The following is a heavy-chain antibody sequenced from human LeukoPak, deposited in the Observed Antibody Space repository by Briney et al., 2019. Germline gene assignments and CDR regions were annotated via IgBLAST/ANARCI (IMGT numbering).Heavy chain of an antibody. D-gene: IGHD3-10*01. V-gene: IGHV1-2*02. Sequence: ASVKVSCKASGYTFTGYYMHWVRQAPGQGLEWMGWINPNSGGTNYAQKFQGRVTMTRDTAISTAYMELSRLRSDDTAVYYCARGSGGLFRPGAFDIWGQGTMVTVSS. CDR3: ARGSGGLFRPGAFDI. CDR2: INPNSGGT. J-gene: IGHJ3*02. CDR1: GYTFTGYY.